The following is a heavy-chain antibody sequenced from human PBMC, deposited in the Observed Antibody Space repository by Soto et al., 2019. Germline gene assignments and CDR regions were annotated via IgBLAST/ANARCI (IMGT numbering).Heavy chain of an antibody. Sequence: ASVKGSCKASGYTFTSYYMHWGRQAPGQGVEGMGKNNPRGGSTSYAQKFQGRVTMTRDTSTSTVYMELSSLRSDDTAVYYCAREKRFLEWFLKRSEAFDIWGQGTMVTVSS. D-gene: IGHD3-3*01. J-gene: IGHJ3*02. CDR2: NNPRGGST. CDR3: AREKRFLEWFLKRSEAFDI. V-gene: IGHV1-46*01. CDR1: GYTFTSYY.